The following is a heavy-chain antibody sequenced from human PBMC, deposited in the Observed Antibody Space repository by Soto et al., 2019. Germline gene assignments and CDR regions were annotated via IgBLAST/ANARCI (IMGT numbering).Heavy chain of an antibody. CDR3: EGFGVVIRAGFY. Sequence: GASVKVSCKASGYTFTSYAMHWVRQAPGQRLEWMGWINAGNGNTKYSQKFQGRVTITRDTSASTAYMELSSLRSEDTAVYYGEGFGVVIRAGFYWGKGTLVTVSS. CDR2: INAGNGNT. CDR1: GYTFTSYA. D-gene: IGHD3-3*01. J-gene: IGHJ4*02. V-gene: IGHV1-3*01.